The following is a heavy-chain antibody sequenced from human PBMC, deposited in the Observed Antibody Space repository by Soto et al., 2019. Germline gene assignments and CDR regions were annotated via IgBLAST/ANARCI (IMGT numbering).Heavy chain of an antibody. V-gene: IGHV3-72*01. CDR3: ARVAMIVVVTPDYGMDV. CDR2: TRNKANSYTT. CDR1: GFTFSDHY. Sequence: EVQLVESGGGLVQPGGSLRLSCAASGFTFSDHYMDWVRQAPGKGLEWVGRTRNKANSYTTEYAASVKGRFTISRDDSKNSLYLQMNSLKTEDTAVYYCARVAMIVVVTPDYGMDVWGQGTTVTVSS. J-gene: IGHJ6*02. D-gene: IGHD3-22*01.